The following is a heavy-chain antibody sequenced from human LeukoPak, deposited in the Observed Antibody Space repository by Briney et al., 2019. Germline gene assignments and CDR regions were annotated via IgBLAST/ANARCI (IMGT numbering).Heavy chain of an antibody. Sequence: ASVKVSCKASGYTSTTYGISWVRQAPGQGLEWMGWISAYNGNTNYAQKFQGRITMTTDTPTSTAYMELRSLRSDDTAVYYCARDRSSGSYYPNWFDPWGQGTLVTVSS. J-gene: IGHJ5*02. CDR1: GYTSTTYG. V-gene: IGHV1-18*01. CDR3: ARDRSSGSYYPNWFDP. D-gene: IGHD3-10*01. CDR2: ISAYNGNT.